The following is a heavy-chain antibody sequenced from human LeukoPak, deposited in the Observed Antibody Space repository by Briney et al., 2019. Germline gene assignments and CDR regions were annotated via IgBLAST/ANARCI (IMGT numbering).Heavy chain of an antibody. CDR3: ARARVYSYGYEWFDP. J-gene: IGHJ5*02. D-gene: IGHD5-18*01. CDR1: GYTFNSYG. CDR2: ISTYNGNT. Sequence: ASVKVSCKASGYTFNSYGISWVRQAPGQGLEWMGWISTYNGNTNYAQKFQGRVTLTRDMSTSTDYLELSSLRSEDTAVYYCARARVYSYGYEWFDPWGQGTLVTVSS. V-gene: IGHV1-18*01.